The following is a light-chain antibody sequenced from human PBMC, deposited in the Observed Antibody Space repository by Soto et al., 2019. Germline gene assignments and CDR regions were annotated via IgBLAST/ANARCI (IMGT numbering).Light chain of an antibody. CDR2: GNS. J-gene: IGLJ2*01. Sequence: QSVLTQPPSVSAAPGQRVTISCTGSSSNIGAGYDVHWYQQLPGTAPKLLIYGNSNRPSGVPDRFSGSKSGTSASLAITGLQAEDEADYYCQSYDSSLSGSKFGGGTKVTVL. CDR1: SSNIGAGYD. V-gene: IGLV1-40*01. CDR3: QSYDSSLSGSK.